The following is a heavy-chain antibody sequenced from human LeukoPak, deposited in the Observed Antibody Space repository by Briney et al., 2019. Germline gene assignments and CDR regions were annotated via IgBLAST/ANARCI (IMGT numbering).Heavy chain of an antibody. CDR1: GFNFGEYG. CDR3: TRADGDYDHRFFDY. CDR2: IRRKANDGST. D-gene: IGHD4-17*01. J-gene: IGHJ4*02. V-gene: IGHV3-49*04. Sequence: QPGRSLRLSCTGVGFNFGEYGLSWVRQAPGKGLEWIGFIRRKANDGSTEYAASVKGRFTISRDDSKAIAYLQMNGLQTEDTALYYCTRADGDYDHRFFDYWGQGTQVIVSS.